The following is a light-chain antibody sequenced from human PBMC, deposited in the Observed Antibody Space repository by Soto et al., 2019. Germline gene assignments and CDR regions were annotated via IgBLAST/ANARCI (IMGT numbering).Light chain of an antibody. CDR3: QQSYSTPYT. Sequence: DIPMTQSPSSLSASVGDRVTITCRASQHISTYLNWYQHKPGKAPKLLIYSASSLQSGVPSRISGSGSGTDFTLTISSLQPEHFATYYCQQSYSTPYTFGQGTKVEIK. J-gene: IGKJ2*01. V-gene: IGKV1-39*01. CDR1: QHISTY. CDR2: SAS.